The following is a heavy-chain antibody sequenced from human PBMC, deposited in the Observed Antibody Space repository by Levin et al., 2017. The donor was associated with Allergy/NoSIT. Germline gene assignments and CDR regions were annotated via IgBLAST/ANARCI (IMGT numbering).Heavy chain of an antibody. CDR2: IKYDGGDK. D-gene: IGHD2-15*01. J-gene: IGHJ3*01. V-gene: IGHV3-7*03. CDR1: GFTFSRHW. CDR3: ARDADDGWRAYDV. Sequence: GESLKISCAASGFTFSRHWMGWVRQAPGKGLEWVADIKYDGGDKQYVDSVKGRFTISRDNTKNSLYLEMNSLRAEDTASYYCARDADDGWRAYDVWGQGTKVSVSA.